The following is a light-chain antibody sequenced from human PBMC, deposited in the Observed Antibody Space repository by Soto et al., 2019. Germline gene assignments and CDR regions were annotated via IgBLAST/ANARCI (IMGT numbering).Light chain of an antibody. CDR2: DAS. CDR3: QQRSNWPPIT. J-gene: IGKJ5*01. CDR1: QSVKTF. V-gene: IGKV3-11*01. Sequence: EIVFTQSPSTLSLSPGQRATLSCRASQSVKTFLVWYQHRPGQAHRDLIYDASHRASGIPARFSGSGSGTDFTLTISSLEPEDAALYYCQQRSNWPPITFGQGTRLEIK.